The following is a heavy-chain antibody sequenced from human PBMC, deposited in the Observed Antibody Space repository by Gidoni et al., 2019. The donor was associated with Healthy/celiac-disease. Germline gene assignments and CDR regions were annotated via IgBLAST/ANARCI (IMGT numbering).Heavy chain of an antibody. J-gene: IGHJ6*02. V-gene: IGHV3-21*01. CDR3: ARDRYYGSGSSAAYGMDV. Sequence: EVQPVESGGGLVKPGGPLRLSCAASGFTVSSSSMNWVRQVPGKGLEWVSSISSSSSYIYYADSVKGRFTISRDNAKNSLYLQMNSLRAEDTAVYYCARDRYYGSGSSAAYGMDVWGQGTTVTVSS. CDR1: GFTVSSSS. CDR2: ISSSSSYI. D-gene: IGHD3-10*01.